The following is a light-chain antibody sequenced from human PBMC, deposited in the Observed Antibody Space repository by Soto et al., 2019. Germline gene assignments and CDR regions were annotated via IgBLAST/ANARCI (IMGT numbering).Light chain of an antibody. V-gene: IGKV3-15*01. CDR1: QSVSSN. CDR3: QQYNNWPPYT. Sequence: EIVMTQSPATLSVSPGERATLSCRASQSVSSNLAWYQQKPGQAPRLLIYGASPRATGIPARFSGSGSGTEFTLTISILQSEDFAFYYCQQYNNWPPYTFGQGTKLEIK. CDR2: GAS. J-gene: IGKJ2*01.